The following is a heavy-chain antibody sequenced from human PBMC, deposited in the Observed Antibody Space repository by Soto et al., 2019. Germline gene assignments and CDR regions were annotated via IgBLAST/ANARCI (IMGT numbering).Heavy chain of an antibody. CDR1: GFTFSSYG. V-gene: IGHV3-33*01. Sequence: QVQLVESGGGVVQPGRSLRLSCAASGFTFSSYGMHWVRQAPGKGLEWVAVIWYDGSNKYYADSVKGRFTISRDNFKNTRYLQMNSLRAEDTGVYYCARDRNGAEIVVVFRGGMDVWGQGTTVTVSS. J-gene: IGHJ6*02. CDR3: ARDRNGAEIVVVFRGGMDV. D-gene: IGHD3-22*01. CDR2: IWYDGSNK.